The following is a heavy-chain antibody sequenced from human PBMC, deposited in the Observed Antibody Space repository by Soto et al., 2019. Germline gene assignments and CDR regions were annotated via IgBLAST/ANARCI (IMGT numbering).Heavy chain of an antibody. CDR3: EKRGYPNVRAFDI. V-gene: IGHV4-59*02. Sequence: QVQLQESGPGLKEPSETLSLTCTVSGASVSNYYWNWVRQPPGKGLEWIGYIHYTGETKHNPSLMSRVTRSVDTTTNKCSLKMTTVTAADTAVYYCEKRGYPNVRAFDIWGEGAIVTFSS. CDR2: IHYTGET. J-gene: IGHJ3*02. CDR1: GASVSNYY. D-gene: IGHD3-16*02.